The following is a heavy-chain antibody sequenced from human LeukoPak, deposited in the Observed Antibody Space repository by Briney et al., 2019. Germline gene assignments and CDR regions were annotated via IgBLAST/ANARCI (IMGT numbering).Heavy chain of an antibody. J-gene: IGHJ4*02. V-gene: IGHV3-7*01. CDR3: TRQRKEAQRWRHFVY. D-gene: IGHD5-18*01. Sequence: GRSLRPSRAASGFTFSNYWMNWARQAPGRGLEWVASMTQDGSGEYYVEYVKGRFTSSRDNAKKSVYLKVDSLRAEDTAVYYCTRQRKEAQRWRHFVYWGQGVLVTVSS. CDR2: MTQDGSGE. CDR1: GFTFSNYW.